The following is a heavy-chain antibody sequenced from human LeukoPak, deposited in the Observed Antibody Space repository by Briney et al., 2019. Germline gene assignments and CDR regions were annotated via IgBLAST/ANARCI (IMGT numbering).Heavy chain of an antibody. CDR2: IKPNNGGT. D-gene: IGHD2-2*01. Sequence: ASVKVSCKASGYTFTGYYMHWVRQAPGQGLEWMGWIKPNNGGTNYAQKFQGRVAMTRDTSISTAYMELSRLRSDDTAVYYCARARGDIVVVPAAIWFDPWGQGTLVTVSS. CDR3: ARARGDIVVVPAAIWFDP. CDR1: GYTFTGYY. V-gene: IGHV1-2*02. J-gene: IGHJ5*02.